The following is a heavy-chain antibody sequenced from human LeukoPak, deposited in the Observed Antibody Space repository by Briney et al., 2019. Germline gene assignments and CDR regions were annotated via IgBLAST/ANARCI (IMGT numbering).Heavy chain of an antibody. CDR2: IYHSGST. CDR1: GYSISSGYY. J-gene: IGHJ2*01. V-gene: IGHV4-38-2*02. CDR3: ARVGQTTVGYWYFDL. D-gene: IGHD4-23*01. Sequence: SETLSLTCTVSGYSISSGYYWGWIRQPPGKGLEWIGSIYHSGSTYYNPSLKSRVTISVDTSKNQFSLKLSSVTAADTAVHYCARVGQTTVGYWYFDLWGRGTLVTVSS.